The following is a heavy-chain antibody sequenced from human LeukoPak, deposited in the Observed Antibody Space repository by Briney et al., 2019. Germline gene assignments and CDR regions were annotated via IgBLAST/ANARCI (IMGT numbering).Heavy chain of an antibody. D-gene: IGHD1-1*01. J-gene: IGHJ4*02. CDR2: IRSNGDTA. V-gene: IGHV3-23*01. CDR1: GFTVSSIA. CDR3: AKGQELDDGVFDS. Sequence: GGSLRLSCAASGFTVSSIAMTWVRQAPGKGLEWVSTIRSNGDTAYNADSVKGRFTISRDNSKKTLYLQMNSLRVEDTAIYYCAKGQELDDGVFDSWGQGTLVTVSS.